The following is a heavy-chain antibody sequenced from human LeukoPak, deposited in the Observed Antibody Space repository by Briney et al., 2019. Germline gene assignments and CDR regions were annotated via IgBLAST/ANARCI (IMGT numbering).Heavy chain of an antibody. CDR3: ARVPSYYHGSESPYFFDY. Sequence: GGSLRLSCVVSGFSVTSNYMNWVRQAPGKGLEWVSVIYNNGDTYYPDSVEGRFTISRDNSRNTVYLQLNSLRAEDTAVYYCARVPSYYHGSESPYFFDYWGQGTLVTVSS. V-gene: IGHV3-53*01. J-gene: IGHJ4*02. CDR1: GFSVTSNY. D-gene: IGHD3-10*01. CDR2: IYNNGDT.